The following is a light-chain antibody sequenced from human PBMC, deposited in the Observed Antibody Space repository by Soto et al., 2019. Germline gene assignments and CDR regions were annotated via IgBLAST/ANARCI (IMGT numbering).Light chain of an antibody. V-gene: IGKV3-15*01. CDR2: GAS. Sequence: EIVMTQSPATLSVSPGERATLSCRASQSVSSNLAWYHQKPGQALRLLIYGASTRATGIPARFSGSGSGTEFTLTISSLQSEDFAVYYCQQYNNWPPYTFGQGTKLEIK. CDR1: QSVSSN. J-gene: IGKJ2*01. CDR3: QQYNNWPPYT.